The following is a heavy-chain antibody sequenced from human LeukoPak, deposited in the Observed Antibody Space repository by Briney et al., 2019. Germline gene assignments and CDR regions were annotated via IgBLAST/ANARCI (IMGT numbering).Heavy chain of an antibody. CDR3: ASTLHIAAAGNTRNNAFDI. CDR2: ISSSSKPI. D-gene: IGHD6-13*01. CDR1: GFTFSSHD. V-gene: IGHV3-21*01. J-gene: IGHJ3*02. Sequence: GSLRLSCATSGFTFSSHDMNWVRPAPGKGLEWVSSISSSSKPIDYADSVKGRFAISRDNAKNSLYLQMNSLRAEDTAVYYCASTLHIAAAGNTRNNAFDIWGQGTMVTVSS.